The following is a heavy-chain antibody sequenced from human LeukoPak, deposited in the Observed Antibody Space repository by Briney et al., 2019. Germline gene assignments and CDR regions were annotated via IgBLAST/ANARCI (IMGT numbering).Heavy chain of an antibody. D-gene: IGHD4-17*01. CDR1: GYTFTGYY. J-gene: IGHJ4*02. CDR2: INPNSGGT. Sequence: ASVKVSCKASGYTFTGYYMHWVRQAPGQGLEWMGWINPNSGGTNYAQKFQGRVTMTRDTSISTAYMELSRLRSDDTAVYYCARDQSSTVTTFEYYFDYWGQGTLVTVSS. CDR3: ARDQSSTVTTFEYYFDY. V-gene: IGHV1-2*02.